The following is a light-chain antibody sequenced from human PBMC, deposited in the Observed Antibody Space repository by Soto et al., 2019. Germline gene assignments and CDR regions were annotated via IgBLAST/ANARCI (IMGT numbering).Light chain of an antibody. CDR3: QHYSTVWA. J-gene: IGKJ1*01. Sequence: EIVLTQSPGTLSLSPGERATLSCRASQSVSSNYLAWYQQKLGQVPRLFIYGASRRATGIPDRFSGSGYGKEFTLTISSLQPDDFATYYCQHYSTVWAFGQGTKVDIK. V-gene: IGKV3-20*01. CDR2: GAS. CDR1: QSVSSNY.